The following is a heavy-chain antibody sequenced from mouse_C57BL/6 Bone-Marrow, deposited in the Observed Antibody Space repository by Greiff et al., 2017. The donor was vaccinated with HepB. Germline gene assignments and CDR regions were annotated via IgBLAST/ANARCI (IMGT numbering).Heavy chain of an antibody. V-gene: IGHV7-3*01. J-gene: IGHJ3*01. CDR1: GFTFTDYY. Sequence: DVKLVESGGGLVQPGGSLSLSCAASGFTFTDYYMSWVRQPPGKALEWLGFIRNKANGYTTEYSASVKGRFTISRDNSQSILYLQMNALRAEDSATYYYARWSSWGFAYWGQGTLVTVSA. CDR2: IRNKANGYTT. CDR3: ARWSSWGFAY. D-gene: IGHD1-1*01.